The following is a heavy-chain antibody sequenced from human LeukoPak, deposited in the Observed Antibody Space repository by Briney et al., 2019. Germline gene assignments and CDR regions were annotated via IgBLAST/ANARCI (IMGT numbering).Heavy chain of an antibody. D-gene: IGHD2/OR15-2a*01. CDR1: GFSLSTRNLA. Sequence: SGPTLVKPTQTLTLTCTFSGFSLSTRNLAVAWIRQPPGKALEWLALIYWDDDKRYNPSLEKRLAISKDTSKNQVTLTMTNMDPVDTGTYFCAHSPEYYYFDSWGQGALVTVSS. CDR2: IYWDDDK. J-gene: IGHJ4*02. V-gene: IGHV2-5*02. CDR3: AHSPEYYYFDS.